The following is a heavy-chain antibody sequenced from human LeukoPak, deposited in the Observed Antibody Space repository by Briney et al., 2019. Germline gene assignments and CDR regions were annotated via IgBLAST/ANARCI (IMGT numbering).Heavy chain of an antibody. J-gene: IGHJ4*02. D-gene: IGHD1-1*01. V-gene: IGHV5-51*01. Sequence: GESLKISCKGSGYSFPTYWIGWVRQMPGKGLEWMAAIYPGDSDTRYSPSFQGQVTISADKSISTAYLQWSSLKASDTAMYYCARQGQLEPQGGDYWGQGTLVTVSS. CDR2: IYPGDSDT. CDR3: ARQGQLEPQGGDY. CDR1: GYSFPTYW.